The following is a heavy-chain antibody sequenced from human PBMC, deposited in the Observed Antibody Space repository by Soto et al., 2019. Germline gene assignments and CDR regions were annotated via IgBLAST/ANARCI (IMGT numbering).Heavy chain of an antibody. Sequence: DSVKISCKASGYTLNTYYMHWVRQAPGQGPEWMGIINPRGGGTTYAQNFQDRVTMTSDTSSSTVYMELSSLRSEDTAVYYCARGGGFSPYYYNLDVWGKGTKVTVSS. J-gene: IGHJ6*03. CDR2: INPRGGGT. CDR3: ARGGGFSPYYYNLDV. V-gene: IGHV1-46*02. CDR1: GYTLNTYY. D-gene: IGHD2-15*01.